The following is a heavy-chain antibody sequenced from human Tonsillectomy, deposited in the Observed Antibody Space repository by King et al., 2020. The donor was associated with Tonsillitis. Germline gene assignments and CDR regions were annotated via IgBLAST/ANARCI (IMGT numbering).Heavy chain of an antibody. J-gene: IGHJ4*02. CDR1: GYTFTSNG. Sequence: QLVQSGAEVKKPGASVKVSCKASGYTFTSNGISWVRQAPGQGLEWVGWISAYNGNTNYAQKLQGRVTMTTDTSTRTAYMELRSLRSDDPAVYYCARRQGSRRAYSFDYWGQGTLVTVSS. D-gene: IGHD3-10*01. CDR2: ISAYNGNT. V-gene: IGHV1-18*04. CDR3: ARRQGSRRAYSFDY.